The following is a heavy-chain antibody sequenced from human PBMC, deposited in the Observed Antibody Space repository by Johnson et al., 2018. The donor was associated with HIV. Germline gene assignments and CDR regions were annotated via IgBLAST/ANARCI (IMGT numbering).Heavy chain of an antibody. J-gene: IGHJ3*02. CDR3: TRDLSDYYDSSGYYYFFQTNDAFDI. D-gene: IGHD3-22*01. V-gene: IGHV3-30-3*01. Sequence: QVQLVESGGGLVQPGRSLTLSCAASEFTFGSFTMHWVRQAPGKGLEWVAVISYDASNKYYAASLKVRFPISRDHSKHSLYLQMTSLKTEDTAVYYCTRDLSDYYDSSGYYYFFQTNDAFDIWGQGTMVTVSS. CDR2: ISYDASNK. CDR1: EFTFGSFT.